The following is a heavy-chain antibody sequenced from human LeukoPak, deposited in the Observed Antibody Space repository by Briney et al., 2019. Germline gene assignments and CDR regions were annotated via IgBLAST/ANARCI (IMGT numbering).Heavy chain of an antibody. CDR3: GGFYYDGSVPSDR. J-gene: IGHJ6*01. V-gene: IGHV3-74*01. CDR2: MNSDGSST. CDR1: RFTFSRYW. Sequence: PRGTLRLSCAPSRFTFSRYWMHWGCQGPQEGLVWVSRMNSDGSSTNYADSVKGRFTKSRDKAKNTLYLPMNSLRAEDTAVYYCGGFYYDGSVPSDRWRQG. D-gene: IGHD3-22*01.